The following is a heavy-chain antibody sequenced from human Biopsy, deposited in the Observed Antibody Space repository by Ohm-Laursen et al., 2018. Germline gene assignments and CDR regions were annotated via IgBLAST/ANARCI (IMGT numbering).Heavy chain of an antibody. CDR1: GGSISRDY. J-gene: IGHJ6*02. V-gene: IGHV4-59*01. Sequence: SEILSLTCTVSGGSISRDYWAWIRQPPGKGLQWIGYTYYSGSTNYDPSLNSRVTIAVDTSKNQFSLRLTSVTAADTAVYYCVRSNYHYYGFDVWGQGTTVTVSS. CDR2: TYYSGST. CDR3: VRSNYHYYGFDV.